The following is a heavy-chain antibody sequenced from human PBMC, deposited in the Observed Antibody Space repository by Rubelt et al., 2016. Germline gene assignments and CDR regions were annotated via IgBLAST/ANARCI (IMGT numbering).Heavy chain of an antibody. D-gene: IGHD1-1*01. V-gene: IGHV3-53*01. Sequence: EVQLVESGGGLIQPGGSLRLSCAASGFTVSSNYMSWVRQAPGKGLEWVSVIYSGGSTYYAESVKGRFTISRDNSKNTLDLQMNSLRANDTTVYYCATDGPLRGQLGYWGQGTLVTVSS. CDR3: ATDGPLRGQLGY. J-gene: IGHJ4*02. CDR1: GFTVSSNY. CDR2: IYSGGST.